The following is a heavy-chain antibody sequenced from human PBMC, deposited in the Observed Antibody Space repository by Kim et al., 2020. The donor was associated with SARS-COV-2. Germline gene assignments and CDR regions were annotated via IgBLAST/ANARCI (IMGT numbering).Heavy chain of an antibody. CDR2: IYYSGST. Sequence: SETLSLTCTVSGGSISSGGYYWSWIRQHPGKGLEWIGYIYYSGSTYYNPSLKSRVTISVDTSKNQFSLKLSSVTAADTAVYYCARLGWLPKPDYWGQGTLVTVSS. V-gene: IGHV4-31*03. D-gene: IGHD5-12*01. CDR3: ARLGWLPKPDY. CDR1: GGSISSGGYY. J-gene: IGHJ4*02.